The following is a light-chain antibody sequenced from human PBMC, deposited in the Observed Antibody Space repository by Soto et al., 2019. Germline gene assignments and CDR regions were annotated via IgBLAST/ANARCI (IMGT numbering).Light chain of an antibody. J-gene: IGKJ4*01. CDR3: QQYGSSPST. V-gene: IGKV3-20*01. Sequence: EIVLTQSPGTLSLSPGERATLSCSASHSVSSSYLAWYQQKPGQAPRLLIYGASSRATGIPDRFSGSGSVTDFTLTISRLEPEDFAVYYCQQYGSSPSTFGGGTKLEIK. CDR1: HSVSSSY. CDR2: GAS.